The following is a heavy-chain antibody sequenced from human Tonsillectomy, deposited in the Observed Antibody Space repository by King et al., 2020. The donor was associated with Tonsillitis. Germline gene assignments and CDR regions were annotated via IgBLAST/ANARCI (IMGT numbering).Heavy chain of an antibody. Sequence: VQLVESGGGLVQPGGSLRLSCAASGFTFSSYDVSWVRQAPGKGLEWVSAISGSGGSTYYADSVKGRCTIXRDNSKNTLXLQMNSLRAEDTAVFYCAKAGQVAGXXYYYYGMDVWGQGXTVTVSS. CDR3: AKAGQVAGXXYYYYGMDV. D-gene: IGHD3-10*01. J-gene: IGHJ6*02. CDR2: ISGSGGST. CDR1: GFTFSSYD. V-gene: IGHV3-23*04.